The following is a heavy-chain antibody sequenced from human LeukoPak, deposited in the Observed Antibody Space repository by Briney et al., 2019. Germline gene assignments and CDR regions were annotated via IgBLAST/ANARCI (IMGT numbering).Heavy chain of an antibody. D-gene: IGHD2-2*01. CDR3: ARDVVVVPAAIHYGIDV. CDR2: INHSGRT. Sequence: SETLSLTCAVYGGSFSDYFWGWIRQPPGKGLEWIGEINHSGRTYYNPSLKSRVTISVDTSKNQFSLNLNSVTAADTAVYYCARDVVVVPAAIHYGIDVWGQGTTVTVSS. CDR1: GGSFSDYF. J-gene: IGHJ6*02. V-gene: IGHV4-34*01.